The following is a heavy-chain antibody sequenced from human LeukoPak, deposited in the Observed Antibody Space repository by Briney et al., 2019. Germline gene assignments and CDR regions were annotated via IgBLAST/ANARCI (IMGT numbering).Heavy chain of an antibody. CDR1: GFTISSYG. V-gene: IGHV3-33*01. J-gene: IGHJ4*02. CDR2: IWYDGSNK. CDR3: ARDYVVNYFDY. Sequence: TGRSLRLSCAASGFTISSYGMHWVRQAPGKGLEWVAVIWYDGSNKYYADSVKGRFTISRDNSKNTLYLQMNSLRAEDTAVYYCARDYVVNYFDYWGQGTLVTVSS. D-gene: IGHD3-16*01.